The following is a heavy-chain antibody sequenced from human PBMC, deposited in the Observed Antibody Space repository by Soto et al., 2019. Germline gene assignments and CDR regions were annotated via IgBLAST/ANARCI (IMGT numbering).Heavy chain of an antibody. CDR2: VNHGGST. CDR1: GGSFSGFF. D-gene: IGHD4-17*01. J-gene: IGHJ4*02. CDR3: ARVPTYGDYGGYYFDY. Sequence: SETLSLTCAVSGGSFSGFFWGWIRQPPGKGLEWIGEVNHGGSTNYNPSLKSRVTISSDTSKNHFSLKLSSVTAADTAVYYCARVPTYGDYGGYYFDYWGQGALVTVSS. V-gene: IGHV4-34*01.